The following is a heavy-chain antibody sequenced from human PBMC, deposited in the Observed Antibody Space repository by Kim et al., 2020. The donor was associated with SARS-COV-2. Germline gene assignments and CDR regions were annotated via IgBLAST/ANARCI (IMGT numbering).Heavy chain of an antibody. D-gene: IGHD4-17*01. CDR1: GGSVSSTNW. CDR2: IYQSGST. J-gene: IGHJ6*02. CDR3: ARVRRYGDYAVSAYYYGMDV. V-gene: IGHV4-4*02. Sequence: SETLSLTCGVSGGSVSSTNWWSWVRQPPGKGLEWIGEIYQSGSTNYNPALKSRVTILVDKSKNQFSLDLNSLTAADTAVYYCARVRRYGDYAVSAYYYGMDVWGQGTTVTVSS.